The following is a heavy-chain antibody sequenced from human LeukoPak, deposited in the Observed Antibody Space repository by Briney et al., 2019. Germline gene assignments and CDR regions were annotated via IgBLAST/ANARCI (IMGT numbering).Heavy chain of an antibody. D-gene: IGHD6-13*01. Sequence: GGSLRLSCAASGFTFDDYGMSWVRRAPGKGLEWVSGINWNGGSTGYADSVKGRFTISRDNAKNSLYLQMNSLRAEDTALYYCARADKQQLVYEGAYWGQGTLVTVSS. CDR1: GFTFDDYG. V-gene: IGHV3-20*04. CDR3: ARADKQQLVYEGAY. J-gene: IGHJ4*02. CDR2: INWNGGST.